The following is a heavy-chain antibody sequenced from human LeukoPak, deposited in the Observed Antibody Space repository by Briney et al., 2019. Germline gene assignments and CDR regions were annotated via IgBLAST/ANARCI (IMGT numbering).Heavy chain of an antibody. V-gene: IGHV3-53*01. CDR2: IYSGGST. CDR3: ARDRAGLSDY. Sequence: GGSLRLSCAASGFTVSSNYMSWVRQAPRKGLEWVSVIYSGGSTYYADSVKGRFTISRDNSKNTLYLQMNSLRAEDTAVYYCARDRAGLSDYWGQGTLVTVSS. J-gene: IGHJ4*02. CDR1: GFTVSSNY. D-gene: IGHD3-10*01.